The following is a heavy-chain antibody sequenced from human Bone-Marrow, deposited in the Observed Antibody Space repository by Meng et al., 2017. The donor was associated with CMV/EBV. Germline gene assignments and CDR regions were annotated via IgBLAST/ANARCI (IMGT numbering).Heavy chain of an antibody. D-gene: IGHD1-26*01. CDR2: IDAGNGNT. V-gene: IGHV1-3*01. CDR1: GYSFISST. CDR3: ASQTIVGTPGVY. Sequence: SCKASGYSFISSTMTWVRQAPGQRLEWMGWIDAGNGNTRYSQKFQDRVTITRDTSASTGYMELSSLRSEDTAVYYCASQTIVGTPGVYWGQGTLVTVSS. J-gene: IGHJ4*02.